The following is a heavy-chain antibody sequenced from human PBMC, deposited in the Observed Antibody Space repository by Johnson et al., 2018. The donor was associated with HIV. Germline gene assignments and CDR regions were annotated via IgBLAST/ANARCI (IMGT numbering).Heavy chain of an antibody. CDR2: LYSGGST. Sequence: VQLVESGGGLVQPGGSLRLSCAASGFTVSSNYMTWVRQAPGNGLEWVSILYSGGSTYYADSVKGRFSISRDNSKNTLFLQLNSLRAEDTAVYYCGRAKGNSYYGSGHDAFDIWGQGTMVTVSS. CDR1: GFTVSSNY. D-gene: IGHD3-10*01. J-gene: IGHJ3*02. V-gene: IGHV3-66*02. CDR3: GRAKGNSYYGSGHDAFDI.